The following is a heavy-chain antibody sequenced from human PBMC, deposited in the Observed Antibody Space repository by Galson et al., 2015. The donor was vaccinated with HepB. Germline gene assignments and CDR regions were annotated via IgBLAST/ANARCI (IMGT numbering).Heavy chain of an antibody. CDR3: VRDDTYFSVKSLSYYDALDL. CDR2: IKYDGSET. V-gene: IGHV3-7*01. Sequence: SLRLSCAASGFRFSDYWMTWVRQAPGKGLEWVANIKYDGSETNYVDSVKGRFTMSRDNAENSLYLQMNSLRAEDTAVYYCVRDDTYFSVKSLSYYDALDLWGQGTMVTVSS. J-gene: IGHJ3*01. D-gene: IGHD2/OR15-2a*01. CDR1: GFRFSDYW.